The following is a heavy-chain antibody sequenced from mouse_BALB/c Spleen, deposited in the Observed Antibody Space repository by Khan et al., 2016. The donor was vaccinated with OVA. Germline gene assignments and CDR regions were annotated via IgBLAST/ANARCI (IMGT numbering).Heavy chain of an antibody. Sequence: VQLQQSGPDLVKPSQSLSLTCTVTGYSITSGYSWHWIRQFPGNKLEWMGYIYYSGSTNYNPALKSRISISRDTSKNQFFLQLNSVTTEDTATYYCGRDGNYFDHWGQGTILTVSS. V-gene: IGHV3-1*02. CDR2: IYYSGST. J-gene: IGHJ2*01. D-gene: IGHD1-1*01. CDR1: GYSITSGYS. CDR3: GRDGNYFDH.